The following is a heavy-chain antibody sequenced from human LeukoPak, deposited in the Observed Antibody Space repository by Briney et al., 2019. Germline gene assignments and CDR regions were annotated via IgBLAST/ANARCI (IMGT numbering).Heavy chain of an antibody. J-gene: IGHJ4*02. CDR1: GFTFSDYY. CDR3: AKSRDCSGGSCYHPDY. Sequence: PGGSLRLSCAASGFTFSDYYMSWIRQAPGKGLEWVSYISSSGSTIYYADSVKGRFTISRDNAKNSLYLQMNSLRAEDTAVYYCAKSRDCSGGSCYHPDYWGQGTLVTVSS. D-gene: IGHD2-15*01. CDR2: ISSSGSTI. V-gene: IGHV3-11*01.